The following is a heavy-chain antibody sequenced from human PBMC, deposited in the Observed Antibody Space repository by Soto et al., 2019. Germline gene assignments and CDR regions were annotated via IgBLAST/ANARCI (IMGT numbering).Heavy chain of an antibody. CDR2: IYYSGST. D-gene: IGHD3-10*01. CDR3: ARETPSLYGSGTIDY. V-gene: IGHV4-59*01. Sequence: SETLSLTCTVSGGSISSYYWSWIRQPPGKGLEWIEYIYYSGSTNYNPSLKSRVTISVDTSKNQFSLKLSSVTAADTAVYYCARETPSLYGSGTIDYWGQGTLVTVSS. CDR1: GGSISSYY. J-gene: IGHJ4*02.